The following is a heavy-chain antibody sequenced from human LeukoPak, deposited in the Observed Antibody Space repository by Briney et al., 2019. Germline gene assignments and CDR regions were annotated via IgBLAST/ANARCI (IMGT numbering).Heavy chain of an antibody. CDR2: IDWDDDK. J-gene: IGHJ4*02. V-gene: IGHV2-70*16. D-gene: IGHD3-3*01. CDR3: ARTLYDFWSGYSLPN. CDR1: GFSLSTSGMC. Sequence: KESGPVLVKPTQTLTLTCTFSGFSLSTSGMCVSWIRQPPGKALEWLARIDWDDDKFYSTSLKTRLTISKDTSKNQVALTMTNMDPVDTATYYCARTLYDFWSGYSLPNWGQGTLVTVSS.